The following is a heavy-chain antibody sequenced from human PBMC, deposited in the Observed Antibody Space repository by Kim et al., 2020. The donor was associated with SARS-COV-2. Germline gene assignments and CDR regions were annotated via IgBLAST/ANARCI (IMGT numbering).Heavy chain of an antibody. Sequence: GGSLRLSCAASGFTFSSYTMSWVRQAPGKGLEWVSAITSSGDYIYYVDSAKGRFTISRDNAKKSLYLQMNSLRAEDTAVYYCTTIEYWGQGSLVTVSS. J-gene: IGHJ4*02. V-gene: IGHV3-21*01. CDR1: GFTFSSYT. CDR2: ITSSGDYI. CDR3: TTIEY.